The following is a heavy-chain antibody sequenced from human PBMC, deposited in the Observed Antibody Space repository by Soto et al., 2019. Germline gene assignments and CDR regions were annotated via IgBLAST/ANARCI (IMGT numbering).Heavy chain of an antibody. V-gene: IGHV3-11*01. CDR3: SRQYYDILTGTYDGMDV. CDR1: GFTFSDYY. J-gene: IGHJ6*02. Sequence: GGSLRLSCAASGFTFSDYYMSWIRQAPGKGLEWVSYISSSGSTIYYADSVKGRFTISRDNAKNSLYLQMNSLRDEDTAVYYCSRQYYDILTGTYDGMDVWGQGTTVTVSS. D-gene: IGHD3-9*01. CDR2: ISSSGSTI.